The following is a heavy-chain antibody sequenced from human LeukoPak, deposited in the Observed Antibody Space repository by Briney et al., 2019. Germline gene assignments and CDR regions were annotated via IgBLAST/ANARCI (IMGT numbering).Heavy chain of an antibody. CDR3: AYRQELRGYYFDY. D-gene: IGHD3-10*01. V-gene: IGHV3-30*02. CDR1: GFTFSSYD. J-gene: IGHJ4*02. Sequence: PGGSLRLSCAASGFTFSSYDMHWVRQAPGKGLEWVAFIRYDGSNKYYADSVRGRFTTSRDNSKNPLYLQMNSLRAEDTAVYYCAYRQELRGYYFDYWGQGTLVTVSS. CDR2: IRYDGSNK.